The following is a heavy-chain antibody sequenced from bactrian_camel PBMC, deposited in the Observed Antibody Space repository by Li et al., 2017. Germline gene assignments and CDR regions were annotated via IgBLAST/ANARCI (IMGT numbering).Heavy chain of an antibody. J-gene: IGHJ4*01. CDR1: GYASSTRT. Sequence: HVQLVESGGGSVQSGGSLRLSCVVDGYASSTRTIAWFRQAPGKEREGVAALDSDGRTTYGDSVKGRFTISQDNTKNTLYLQMNSLKPEDTATYYCAAGTPLNEYTDYAECPADDEYNYWGQGTQVTVS. V-gene: IGHV3S53*01. D-gene: IGHD4*01. CDR2: LDSDGRT. CDR3: AAGTPLNEYTDYAECPADDEYNY.